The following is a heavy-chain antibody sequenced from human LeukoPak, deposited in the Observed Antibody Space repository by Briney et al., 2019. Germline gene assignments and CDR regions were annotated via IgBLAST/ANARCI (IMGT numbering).Heavy chain of an antibody. Sequence: SETLSLTCAVYGGSFSGYYWSWIRQPPGKGLEWIGEINHSGSTNYNPSLKSRVTISVDTSKNQFSLKLSSVTAADTAVYYCARGVRIQLWSRYYYGMDVWGQGTTVTVSS. V-gene: IGHV4-34*01. CDR2: INHSGST. CDR1: GGSFSGYY. CDR3: ARGVRIQLWSRYYYGMDV. D-gene: IGHD5-18*01. J-gene: IGHJ6*02.